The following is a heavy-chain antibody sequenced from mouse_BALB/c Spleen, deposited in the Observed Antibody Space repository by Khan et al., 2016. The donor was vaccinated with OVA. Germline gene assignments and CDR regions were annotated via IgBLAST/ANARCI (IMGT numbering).Heavy chain of an antibody. CDR3: ARRGLRWYFDY. CDR1: GYTFINYW. CDR2: INPSTGYT. V-gene: IGHV1-7*01. Sequence: VQLVESGAELAKPGASVKMSCKASGYTFINYWILWVKQRPGQGLEWIGYINPSTGYTEYNQNFKDKATLTADKSSSTAYMQLSSLTSEDSAVYYCARRGLRWYFDYWGHGTTLTVSS. D-gene: IGHD1-1*01. J-gene: IGHJ2*01.